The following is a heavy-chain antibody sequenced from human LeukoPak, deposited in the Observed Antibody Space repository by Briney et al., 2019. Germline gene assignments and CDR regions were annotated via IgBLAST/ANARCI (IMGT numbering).Heavy chain of an antibody. CDR3: AREVGATHY. CDR1: GGSINNYY. Sequence: SETLSLTCTVSGGSINNYYWSWIRQPPGKGLEWIGYIYYRGSTNYNPSLKSRVTFSVDTSKNQFSLKLNSVTAADTAVYYCAREVGATHYWGQGALVTVSS. J-gene: IGHJ4*02. D-gene: IGHD1-26*01. CDR2: IYYRGST. V-gene: IGHV4-59*01.